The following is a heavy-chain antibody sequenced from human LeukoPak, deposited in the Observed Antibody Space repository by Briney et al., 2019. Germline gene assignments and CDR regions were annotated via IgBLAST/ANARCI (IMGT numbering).Heavy chain of an antibody. D-gene: IGHD5-12*01. J-gene: IGHJ5*02. CDR1: GGSISSSSYY. V-gene: IGHV4-39*01. CDR3: ARVGGGIDGYENWFDP. CDR2: IYYSGNT. Sequence: SETLSLTCTVSGGSISSSSYYWGWIRQPPGKGLEWIGSIYYSGNTYYNPSLKSRVTMSVDTSKNQFSLKLSSVTAADTAVYYCARVGGGIDGYENWFDPWGQGTLVTVSS.